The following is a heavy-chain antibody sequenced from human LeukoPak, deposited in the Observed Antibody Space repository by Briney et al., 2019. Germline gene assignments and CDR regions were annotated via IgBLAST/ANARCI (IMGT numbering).Heavy chain of an antibody. J-gene: IGHJ4*02. V-gene: IGHV3-21*01. CDR3: ARDFGYSSSWYDY. CDR1: GFAFSSDS. Sequence: PVGSLRRSAAASGFAFSSDSMNWVRQAPGKGLEWVSSISSSSSYIYYADSVKGRFTISRDNAKNSLYLQMNSLRAEDTAAYYCARDFGYSSSWYDYWGQGTLVTVSS. D-gene: IGHD6-13*01. CDR2: ISSSSSYI.